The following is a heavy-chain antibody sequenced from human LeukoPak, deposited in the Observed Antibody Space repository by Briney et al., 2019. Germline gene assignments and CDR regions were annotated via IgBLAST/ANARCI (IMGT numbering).Heavy chain of an antibody. CDR2: ISSSSSTI. V-gene: IGHV3-48*01. CDR1: GFTFSSYS. CDR3: ARAMRFLEWPISPFDY. Sequence: GGSLRLSCAASGFTFSSYSMNWVRQAPGKGLEWVSYISSSSSTIYYADSAKGRFTISRDNAKNSLYLQMNSLRAEDTAEYYCARAMRFLEWPISPFDYWGQGTLVTVSS. D-gene: IGHD3-3*01. J-gene: IGHJ4*02.